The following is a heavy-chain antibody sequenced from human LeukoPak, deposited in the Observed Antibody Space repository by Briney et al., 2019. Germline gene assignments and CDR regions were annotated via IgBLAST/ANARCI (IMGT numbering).Heavy chain of an antibody. CDR3: ATLPPHSAATQSFDY. V-gene: IGHV1-69*05. Sequence: SVKVSCKASGGTFSSYAISWVRQAPGQGLEWMGGIIPIFGTANYAQKFQGRVTITTDESTSTAYMELSSLRSEDTAVYYCATLPPHSAATQSFDYWGQGTLVTVSS. J-gene: IGHJ4*02. D-gene: IGHD1-26*01. CDR2: IIPIFGTA. CDR1: GGTFSSYA.